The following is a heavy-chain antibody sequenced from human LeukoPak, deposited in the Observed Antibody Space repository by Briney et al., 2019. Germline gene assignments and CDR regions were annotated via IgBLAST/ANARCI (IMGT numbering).Heavy chain of an antibody. D-gene: IGHD6-19*01. Sequence: GRSLRLSCAASGFTFSSYAMHWVRQAPGKGLEWVAVISYDGSNKYYADSVKGRFTIPRDNSKNTLYLQMNSLRAEDTAVYYCARGTIAVAPYYFDYWGQGTLVTVSS. CDR1: GFTFSSYA. V-gene: IGHV3-30*01. J-gene: IGHJ4*02. CDR3: ARGTIAVAPYYFDY. CDR2: ISYDGSNK.